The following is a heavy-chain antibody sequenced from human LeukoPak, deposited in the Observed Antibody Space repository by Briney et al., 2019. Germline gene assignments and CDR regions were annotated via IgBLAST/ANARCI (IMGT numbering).Heavy chain of an antibody. CDR1: GFTFSSYS. CDR3: ARDYGVNWFDP. V-gene: IGHV3-21*01. D-gene: IGHD3-10*01. CDR2: ISSSSSYI. Sequence: GGSLRLSCAASGFTFSSYSMNWVRQAPGKGLEWVSSISSSSSYIYYADSVKGRFTISGDNAKNSLYLQMNSLRAEDTAVYYCARDYGVNWFDPWGQGTLVTVSS. J-gene: IGHJ5*02.